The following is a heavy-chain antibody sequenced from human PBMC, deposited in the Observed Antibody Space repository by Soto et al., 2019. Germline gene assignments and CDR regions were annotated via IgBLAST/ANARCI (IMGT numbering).Heavy chain of an antibody. Sequence: QVQLVQSGAEVRKPGASVKVSCKASGYTFTGYDINWVRQATGHGLEWMGWMNPNSGNTGHAQKFQGRVTMTRNTSISTAYMELSSLRSEDTAVYYCARGTEWRKAADYWGQGTLVTVSS. CDR3: ARGTEWRKAADY. V-gene: IGHV1-8*01. D-gene: IGHD3-3*01. CDR2: MNPNSGNT. J-gene: IGHJ4*02. CDR1: GYTFTGYD.